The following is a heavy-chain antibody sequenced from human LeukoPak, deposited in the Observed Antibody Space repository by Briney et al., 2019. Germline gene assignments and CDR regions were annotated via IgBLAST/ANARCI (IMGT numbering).Heavy chain of an antibody. V-gene: IGHV3-30*03. Sequence: GGSLRLSCAASGFTFSSYAMHWVRQAPGNGLEWVAVISYDGSNKYHAESVKGRFTISRDNSKNTLYLQMNSLRAEDTAVYYCARVRLDYYYYYGMDVWGQGTTVTVSS. D-gene: IGHD3-22*01. J-gene: IGHJ6*02. CDR1: GFTFSSYA. CDR2: ISYDGSNK. CDR3: ARVRLDYYYYYGMDV.